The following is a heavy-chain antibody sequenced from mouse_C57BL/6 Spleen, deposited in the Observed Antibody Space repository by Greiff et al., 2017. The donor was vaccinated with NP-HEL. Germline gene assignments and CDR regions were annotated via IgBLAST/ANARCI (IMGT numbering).Heavy chain of an antibody. CDR3: ARRGYSKDWYFDV. CDR2: INPNNGGT. Sequence: VQLHQSGPELVKPGASVKISCKASGYTFTDYYMNWVKQSHGKSLEWIGDINPNNGGTSYNQKFKGKATLTVDKSSSTAYMELRSLTSEYSAVYYCARRGYSKDWYFDVWGTGTTVTVSS. D-gene: IGHD2-5*01. V-gene: IGHV1-26*01. J-gene: IGHJ1*03. CDR1: GYTFTDYY.